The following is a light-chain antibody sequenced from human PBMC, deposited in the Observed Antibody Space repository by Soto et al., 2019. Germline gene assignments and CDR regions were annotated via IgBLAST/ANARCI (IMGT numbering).Light chain of an antibody. CDR2: EVS. CDR1: SSDVGGYNF. CDR3: SSYTSSITRVV. V-gene: IGLV2-14*01. J-gene: IGLJ2*01. Sequence: QSALTQPASVSGSPGQSITISCTGTSSDVGGYNFVSWYQQHPGKAPKLMIYEVSNRPSGVSNRFSGSKSGNTASLTISVLQAEDEADYYCSSYTSSITRVVFGGGTKLTVL.